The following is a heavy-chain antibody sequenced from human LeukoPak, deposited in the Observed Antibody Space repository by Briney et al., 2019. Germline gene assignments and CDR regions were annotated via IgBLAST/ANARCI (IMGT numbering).Heavy chain of an antibody. J-gene: IGHJ4*02. Sequence: GGSLRLSCAASGFTFSSYAMSWVRQAPGKGLEWVSAISGSGGSTYYADSVKGRFTISRDNSKNALYLQMNSLRAEDTAVYYCAKVPPGYCSSTSCFGYYFDYWGQGTLVTVSS. D-gene: IGHD2-2*01. V-gene: IGHV3-23*01. CDR2: ISGSGGST. CDR3: AKVPPGYCSSTSCFGYYFDY. CDR1: GFTFSSYA.